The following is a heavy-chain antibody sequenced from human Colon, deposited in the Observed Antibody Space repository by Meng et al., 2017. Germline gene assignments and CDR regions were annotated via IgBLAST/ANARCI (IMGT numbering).Heavy chain of an antibody. Sequence: GESLKISCAASGFIFSSYAMHWVRQAPGKGLEWVAVISYDGSNKYNADSVKGRFTISRDNSKNTLYLQMNSLRAEDTAVYYCARDPLEKHQRGYFDYWGQGTLVTVSS. J-gene: IGHJ4*02. CDR3: ARDPLEKHQRGYFDY. V-gene: IGHV3-30*01. CDR2: ISYDGSNK. D-gene: IGHD1-1*01. CDR1: GFIFSSYA.